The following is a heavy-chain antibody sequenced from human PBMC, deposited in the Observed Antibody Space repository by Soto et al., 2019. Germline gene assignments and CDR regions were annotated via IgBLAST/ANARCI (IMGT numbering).Heavy chain of an antibody. Sequence: PSETLSLTCTVSGGSISSYYWSWIRQPPGKGLEWIGYIYYSGSTNYNPSLKSRVTISVDTSKNQFSLKLSSVTAADTAVYYCARVTAVAGGYYYGMDVWGQGTTVTVSS. J-gene: IGHJ6*02. CDR1: GGSISSYY. D-gene: IGHD6-19*01. V-gene: IGHV4-59*01. CDR2: IYYSGST. CDR3: ARVTAVAGGYYYGMDV.